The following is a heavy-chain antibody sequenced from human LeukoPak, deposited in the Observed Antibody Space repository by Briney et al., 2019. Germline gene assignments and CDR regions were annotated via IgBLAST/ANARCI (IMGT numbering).Heavy chain of an antibody. CDR2: TTYDESNK. J-gene: IGHJ4*02. CDR1: GFTFSNYA. D-gene: IGHD3/OR15-3a*01. Sequence: GGSLRLSCAASGFTFSNYAMYWVRQAPGKGLEWVAFTTYDESNKYYADSVKGRFTISRDNSKNTLYLQMNSLRAEDTAVYYCAKDRVNAWTSDYWGRGTLVTVSS. V-gene: IGHV3-30*02. CDR3: AKDRVNAWTSDY.